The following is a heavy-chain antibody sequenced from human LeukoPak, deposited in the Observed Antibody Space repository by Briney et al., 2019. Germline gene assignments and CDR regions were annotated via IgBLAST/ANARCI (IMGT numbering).Heavy chain of an antibody. V-gene: IGHV1-2*02. J-gene: IGHJ4*02. CDR2: IKPNSGGT. CDR3: AKDIAARG. D-gene: IGHD6-6*01. Sequence: ASVKVSCKASGYTFTRYYMHLVRQDPGQGLEWMGWIKPNSGGTNNAQKFQGRVTITRDTSISRAYMELSRLRSDDTAVYYCAKDIAARGWGQGTLVTVSS. CDR1: GYTFTRYY.